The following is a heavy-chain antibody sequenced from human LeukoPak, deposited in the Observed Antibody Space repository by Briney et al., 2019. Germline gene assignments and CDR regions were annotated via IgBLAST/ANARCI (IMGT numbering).Heavy chain of an antibody. CDR2: IKQGGSEK. V-gene: IGHV3-7*01. CDR3: AKGGEQLVSYFDY. Sequence: PGGSLRLSCAASGFTFSRYWMTWVRQAPGKGLEWVANIKQGGSEKYYVDSVKGRFTISRDNAKNSLYLQMNSLRAEDTAVYYCAKGGEQLVSYFDYWGQGTLVTVSS. J-gene: IGHJ4*02. CDR1: GFTFSRYW. D-gene: IGHD6-6*01.